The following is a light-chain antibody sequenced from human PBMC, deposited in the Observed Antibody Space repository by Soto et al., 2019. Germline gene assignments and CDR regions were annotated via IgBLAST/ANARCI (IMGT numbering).Light chain of an antibody. CDR2: AAS. J-gene: IGKJ2*01. CDR1: QSIGIY. Sequence: DIQLTQSPSSLSASVGDRVTITCRTSQSIGIYLNWYQQQPGKVPKLLIYAASNLQRGVPSRFSGSGSGTEFTLTISSLQPEDFATYFCQQGYSIPTFGQGTKVGI. CDR3: QQGYSIPT. V-gene: IGKV1-39*01.